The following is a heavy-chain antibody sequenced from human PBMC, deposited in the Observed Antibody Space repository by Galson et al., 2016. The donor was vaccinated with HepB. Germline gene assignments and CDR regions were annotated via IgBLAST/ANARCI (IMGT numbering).Heavy chain of an antibody. V-gene: IGHV3-23*01. CDR1: GFTFSSYA. CDR3: AKDKRGHSSAWYWYFDY. D-gene: IGHD6-13*01. J-gene: IGHJ4*02. Sequence: CAASGFTFSSYAMAWVRQAPGKGLEWVSGMSDSDDIYYSPTVKGRFTISRDNSKNTVFLQLTSLRAEDTAVYYCAKDKRGHSSAWYWYFDYWGPGTLVSVSS. CDR2: MSDSDDI.